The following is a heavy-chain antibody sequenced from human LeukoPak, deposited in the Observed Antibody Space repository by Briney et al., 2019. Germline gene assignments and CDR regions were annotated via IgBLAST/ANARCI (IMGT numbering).Heavy chain of an antibody. D-gene: IGHD3-10*01. CDR3: ARDPYGSGSYIDY. Sequence: ASVKVSCKASGYTFTGYHMHWVRQAPGQGLEWMGRINPDSGDTNYAQKFQGRVTMTRDTSISTAYVELSRLRSDDTAVYYCARDPYGSGSYIDYWGQGTLVTVSS. J-gene: IGHJ4*02. CDR2: INPDSGDT. V-gene: IGHV1-2*06. CDR1: GYTFTGYH.